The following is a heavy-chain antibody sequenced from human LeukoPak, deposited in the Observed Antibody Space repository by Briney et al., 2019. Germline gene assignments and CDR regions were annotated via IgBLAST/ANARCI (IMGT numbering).Heavy chain of an antibody. Sequence: TGGSLRLSCADSGFTFSSYEMNWVRQAPGKGLEWVSYISSSGSTIYYADSVKGRFTISRDNAKNSLYLQVNSLRAEDTAVYYCASPAEAAAGGFDYWGQGTLVTVSS. V-gene: IGHV3-48*03. D-gene: IGHD6-13*01. CDR1: GFTFSSYE. CDR3: ASPAEAAAGGFDY. CDR2: ISSSGSTI. J-gene: IGHJ4*02.